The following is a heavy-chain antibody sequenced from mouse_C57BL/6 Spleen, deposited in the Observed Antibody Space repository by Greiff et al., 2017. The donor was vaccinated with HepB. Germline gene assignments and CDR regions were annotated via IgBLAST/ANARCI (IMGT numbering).Heavy chain of an antibody. J-gene: IGHJ4*01. CDR1: GFSLTSYG. CDR3: ARKAIYYGNYYAMDY. Sequence: VHLVESGPGLVQPSQSLSITCTVSGFSLTSYGVHWVRQSPGKGLEWLGVIWSGGSTDYNAAFISRLSISKDNSKSQVFFKMNSLQADDTAIYYCARKAIYYGNYYAMDYWGQGTSVTVSS. D-gene: IGHD2-1*01. V-gene: IGHV2-2*01. CDR2: IWSGGST.